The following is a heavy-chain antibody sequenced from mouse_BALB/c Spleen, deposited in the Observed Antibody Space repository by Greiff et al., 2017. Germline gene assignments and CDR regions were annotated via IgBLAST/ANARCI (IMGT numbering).Heavy chain of an antibody. CDR3: ARSGRYYAMDY. D-gene: IGHD4-1*01. Sequence: QVQLQQSGPELVKPGASVKMSCKASGYTFTDYVISWVKQRTGQGLEWIGEIYPGSGSTYYNEKFKGKATLTADKSSNTAYIQLSSLTSEDSAVYFCARSGRYYAMDYWGQGTSVTVSS. CDR2: IYPGSGST. CDR1: GYTFTDYV. V-gene: IGHV1-77*01. J-gene: IGHJ4*01.